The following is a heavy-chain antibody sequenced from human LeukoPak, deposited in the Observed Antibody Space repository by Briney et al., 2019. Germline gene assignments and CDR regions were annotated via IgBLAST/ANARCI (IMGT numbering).Heavy chain of an antibody. Sequence: GGSLRLSCAASGLTFSRYNMNWVRQAPGGGLEWIAHINTKGGLIYYANSVKGRFTISRDNAKNSLYLQMNSLRAEDTAVYYCARAVAGFDYWGQGTLVTVSS. D-gene: IGHD6-19*01. J-gene: IGHJ4*02. CDR2: INTKGGLI. CDR3: ARAVAGFDY. CDR1: GLTFSRYN. V-gene: IGHV3-48*01.